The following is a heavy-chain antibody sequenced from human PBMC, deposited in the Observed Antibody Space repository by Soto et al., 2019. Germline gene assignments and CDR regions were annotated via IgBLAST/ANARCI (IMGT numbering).Heavy chain of an antibody. CDR1: GDSISSGGSY. CDR3: ARAPETPPILGVVRPYFFNY. D-gene: IGHD3-3*01. V-gene: IGHV4-31*03. Sequence: QVQLQESGPGLVKPSQTLSLTCTVSGDSISSGGSYWSWIRQRPGKGLEWIGYIFYSGSFYYTPSLKGRVMISPYTAKNQFSLRLTSVTAADTAVYYCARAPETPPILGVVRPYFFNYWGQGTLVTVSS. CDR2: IFYSGSF. J-gene: IGHJ4*02.